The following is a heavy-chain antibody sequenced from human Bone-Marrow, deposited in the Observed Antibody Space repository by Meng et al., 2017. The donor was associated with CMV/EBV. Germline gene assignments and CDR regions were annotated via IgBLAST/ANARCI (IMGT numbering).Heavy chain of an antibody. V-gene: IGHV3-23*01. D-gene: IGHD2-2*02. CDR2: ISGSGGST. Sequence: GGSLRLSCAASGFTFSSYAMSWVRQAPGKGLEWVSAISGSGGSTYYADSVKGRFTISRDNSKNTLYLQMNSLRAEDTAVYYCAKTLGYCMSTSCYIWDYYYYYGMDVWGQGTMVTVSS. J-gene: IGHJ6*02. CDR3: AKTLGYCMSTSCYIWDYYYYYGMDV. CDR1: GFTFSSYA.